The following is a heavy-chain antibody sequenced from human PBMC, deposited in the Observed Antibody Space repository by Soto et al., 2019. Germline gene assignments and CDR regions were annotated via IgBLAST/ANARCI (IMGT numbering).Heavy chain of an antibody. J-gene: IGHJ4*02. CDR3: ARFGLGDTAMVAPYY. CDR2: IIPIFGTA. D-gene: IGHD5-18*01. V-gene: IGHV1-69*13. Sequence: ASVKVSCKASGVTFSSYAISWVRQAPGQGLEWMGGIIPIFGTANYAQKFQGRVTITADESTSTAYMELSSLRSEDTAVYYCARFGLGDTAMVAPYYWGQGTLVTVSS. CDR1: GVTFSSYA.